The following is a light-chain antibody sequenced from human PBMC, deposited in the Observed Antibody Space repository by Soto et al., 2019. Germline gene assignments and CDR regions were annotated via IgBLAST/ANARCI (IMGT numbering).Light chain of an antibody. Sequence: QSVLTQPASVSGSPGQSITISCTGTSSDVGGYNYVSWYQQHQGKAPKLMIYDVSNRPSGVSNRFSGSKSGNTASLTISGLQAEDEADYYCSSYTSSSTLGVVFGGGTKVTVL. V-gene: IGLV2-14*01. CDR3: SSYTSSSTLGVV. J-gene: IGLJ2*01. CDR2: DVS. CDR1: SSDVGGYNY.